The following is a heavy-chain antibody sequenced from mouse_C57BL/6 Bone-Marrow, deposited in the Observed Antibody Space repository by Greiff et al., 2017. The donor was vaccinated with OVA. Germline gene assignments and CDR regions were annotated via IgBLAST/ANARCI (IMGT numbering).Heavy chain of an antibody. D-gene: IGHD2-5*01. J-gene: IGHJ4*01. CDR3: ARYSNYDYAMDY. CDR1: GYAFSSYW. V-gene: IGHV1-80*01. Sequence: VQLQQSGAELVKPGASVKISCKASGYAFSSYWMNWVKQRPGKGLEWIGQIYPGDGDTNYNGKFKGKATLTADKSSSTAYMQLSSLTSEDSAVYFCARYSNYDYAMDYWGQGTSVTVSS. CDR2: IYPGDGDT.